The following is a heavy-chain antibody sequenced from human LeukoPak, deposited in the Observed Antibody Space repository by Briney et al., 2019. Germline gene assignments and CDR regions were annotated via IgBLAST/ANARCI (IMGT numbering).Heavy chain of an antibody. CDR1: GGSISSYY. D-gene: IGHD3-10*01. V-gene: IGHV4-4*07. CDR2: IYTSGST. Sequence: SETLSLTCTVSGGSISSYYWSWIRQPAGKGLEWIGRIYTSGSTNYNPSLKSRVTMSVATSKNQFSLKLSSVTAADTAVYYCARGSSYGSGSYTKDNWFDPWGQGTLVTVSS. CDR3: ARGSSYGSGSYTKDNWFDP. J-gene: IGHJ5*02.